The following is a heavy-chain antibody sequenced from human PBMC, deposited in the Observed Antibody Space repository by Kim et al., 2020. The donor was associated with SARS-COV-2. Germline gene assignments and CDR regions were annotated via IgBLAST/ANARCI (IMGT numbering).Heavy chain of an antibody. D-gene: IGHD3-10*01. V-gene: IGHV1-69*13. CDR2: IIPIFGTA. J-gene: IGHJ5*02. CDR3: ARDSMVRGRGKWFDP. CDR1: GGTFSSYA. Sequence: SVKVSCKASGGTFSSYAISWVRQAPGQGLEWMGGIIPIFGTANYAQKFQGRVTITADESTSTAYMELSSLRSEDTAVYYCARDSMVRGRGKWFDPWGQGTLVTVSS.